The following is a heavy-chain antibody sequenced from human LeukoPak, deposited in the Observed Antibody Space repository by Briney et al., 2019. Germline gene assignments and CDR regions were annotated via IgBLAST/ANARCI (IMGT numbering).Heavy chain of an antibody. Sequence: GGSLRLSCTASGFTFGDYAMSWVRQAPGKGLEWVGFIRSKAYGGTTEYAASVKGRFTISRDDSKSIAYLQMNSLKTEDTAVYYCTTDYVWGIDAFDIWGQGTMVTVSS. D-gene: IGHD3-16*01. J-gene: IGHJ3*02. V-gene: IGHV3-49*04. CDR3: TTDYVWGIDAFDI. CDR1: GFTFGDYA. CDR2: IRSKAYGGTT.